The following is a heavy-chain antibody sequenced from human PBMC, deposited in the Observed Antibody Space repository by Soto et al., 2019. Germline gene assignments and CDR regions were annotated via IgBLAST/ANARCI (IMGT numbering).Heavy chain of an antibody. CDR2: MNPNSGNT. CDR3: ARRGNYYGMAV. V-gene: IGHV1-8*01. Sequence: VSVEVCSKASRCTFTSYSINWLLQSTGQGLEWMGWMNPNSGNTGYAQKFQGRVTMTRNTSISTAYMELSSLRSEDTAMYYCARRGNYYGMAVWGQGTTVTVSS. J-gene: IGHJ6*02. CDR1: RCTFTSYS. D-gene: IGHD3-16*01.